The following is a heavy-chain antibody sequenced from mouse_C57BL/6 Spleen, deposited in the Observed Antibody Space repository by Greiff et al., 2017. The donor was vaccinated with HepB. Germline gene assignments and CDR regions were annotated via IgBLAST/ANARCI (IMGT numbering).Heavy chain of an antibody. Sequence: QVQLKESGAELVRPGTSVKVSCKASGYAFTNYLIEWVKQRPGQGLEWIGVINPGSGGTNYNEKFKGKATLTADKSSSTAYMQLSSLTSEDSAVYFCARGTTVVEDYFDYWGQGTTLTVSS. CDR2: INPGSGGT. V-gene: IGHV1-54*01. CDR1: GYAFTNYL. D-gene: IGHD1-1*01. CDR3: ARGTTVVEDYFDY. J-gene: IGHJ2*01.